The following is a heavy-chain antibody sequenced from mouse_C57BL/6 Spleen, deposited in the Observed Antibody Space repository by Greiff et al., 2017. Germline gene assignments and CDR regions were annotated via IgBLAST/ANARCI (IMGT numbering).Heavy chain of an antibody. CDR3: ARRGTGAWFAY. D-gene: IGHD3-3*01. CDR1: GYTFTSYW. Sequence: QVQLQQPGAELVRPGSSVKLSCKASGYTFTSYWMHWVKQRPIQGLEWIGNIDPSDSETHYNQKFKDKATLTGDKSSSTAYMQLSSLTSEDSAVYYCARRGTGAWFAYWGQGTLVTVSA. J-gene: IGHJ3*01. CDR2: IDPSDSET. V-gene: IGHV1-52*01.